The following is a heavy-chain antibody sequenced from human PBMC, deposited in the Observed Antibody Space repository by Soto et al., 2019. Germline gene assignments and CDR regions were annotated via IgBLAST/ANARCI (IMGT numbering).Heavy chain of an antibody. D-gene: IGHD2-15*01. CDR3: ARQYNKGYCSGGSCSQSGRCWFDP. V-gene: IGHV4-39*01. CDR1: GGSISSSSYY. J-gene: IGHJ5*01. CDR2: IYYSGST. Sequence: SETLSLTCTVSGGSISSSSYYWGWIRQPPGKGLEWIGSIYYSGSTYYNPSLKSRVTISVDMSKNQFSLKLSSVTAADTAVYYCARQYNKGYCSGGSCSQSGRCWFDPWRQGTLVTVSS.